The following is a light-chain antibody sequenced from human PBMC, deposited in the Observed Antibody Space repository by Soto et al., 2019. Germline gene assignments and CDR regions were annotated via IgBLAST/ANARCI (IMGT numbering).Light chain of an antibody. CDR3: HQWIT. V-gene: IGKV3-20*01. Sequence: EIVLTQSPGTLSLSPGERATLSCRASQSVSSSYLAWYQQKPGQAPRLLIYGASSRATGIPDRFSGSGSGTDFTLTISRLEPEDFAVYYCHQWITFGQGTRLEIK. J-gene: IGKJ5*01. CDR2: GAS. CDR1: QSVSSSY.